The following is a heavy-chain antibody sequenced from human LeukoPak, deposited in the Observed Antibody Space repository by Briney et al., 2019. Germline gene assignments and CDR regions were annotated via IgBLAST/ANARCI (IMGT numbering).Heavy chain of an antibody. J-gene: IGHJ4*02. Sequence: ASVKVSCKASGYTFTGYYMHWVRQAPGQGLEWMGWINPNSGGTNYAQKFQGRVTMTRDTPISTAYMELSRLRSDDTAVYYCARGEVVPATVWYDYWGQGTLVTVSS. CDR2: INPNSGGT. D-gene: IGHD2-2*01. CDR1: GYTFTGYY. V-gene: IGHV1-2*02. CDR3: ARGEVVPATVWYDY.